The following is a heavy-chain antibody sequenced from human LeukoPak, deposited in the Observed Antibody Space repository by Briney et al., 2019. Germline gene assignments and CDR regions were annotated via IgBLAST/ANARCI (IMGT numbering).Heavy chain of an antibody. J-gene: IGHJ4*02. CDR1: GGPIRRYY. CDR3: ARDGASLV. D-gene: IGHD1-26*01. V-gene: IGHV4-59*01. Sequence: SDTLSLTCTVSGGPIRRYYWIWLRQPPGKGLEWIGYINYSGRTNYNPSLKSRVTISVDTSKNQFSLMVSSVTAADTAVYCCARDGASLVWGQGTLVTVSS. CDR2: INYSGRT.